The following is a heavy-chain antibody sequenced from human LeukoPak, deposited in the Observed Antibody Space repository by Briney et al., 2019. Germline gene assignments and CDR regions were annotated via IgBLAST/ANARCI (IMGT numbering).Heavy chain of an antibody. Sequence: GESLQISCKGSGYSFTSYWIGWVRPMPGKGLEWMGILYPGDSDTRYSPSFQGQVTISADKSISTAYLQWSSPKASDTAMYYCARGWYYDSSGYYYSSAEYFQHWGQGTLVTVSS. D-gene: IGHD3-22*01. CDR3: ARGWYYDSSGYYYSSAEYFQH. CDR1: GYSFTSYW. J-gene: IGHJ1*01. CDR2: LYPGDSDT. V-gene: IGHV5-51*01.